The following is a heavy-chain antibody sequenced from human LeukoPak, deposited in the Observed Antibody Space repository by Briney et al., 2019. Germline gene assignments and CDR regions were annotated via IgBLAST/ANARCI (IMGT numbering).Heavy chain of an antibody. CDR2: IGTSGNTI. J-gene: IGHJ4*02. CDR1: GFTFSGYI. Sequence: GGSPTLSCAASGFTFSGYIMNWVRQAPGKGLEWVSFIGTSGNTIYYADSVKGRFTVSRDNAKNSLYLQMNSLRAEDTAVYYCARDQSLDYWGQGTLVSVSS. CDR3: ARDQSLDY. V-gene: IGHV3-48*01.